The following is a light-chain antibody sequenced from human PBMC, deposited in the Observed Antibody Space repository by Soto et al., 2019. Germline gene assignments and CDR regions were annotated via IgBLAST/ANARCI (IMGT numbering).Light chain of an antibody. Sequence: DIQMTQSPSTLSASVGDRVTITCRASQSISSWLAWYQQKPGKAPKLLIYDASSLESGVPSRFSGSGSGTDFTLTISSLQPEDFATYYCQQYNSYSITFGQGTRLEIK. CDR1: QSISSW. CDR3: QQYNSYSIT. CDR2: DAS. J-gene: IGKJ5*01. V-gene: IGKV1-5*01.